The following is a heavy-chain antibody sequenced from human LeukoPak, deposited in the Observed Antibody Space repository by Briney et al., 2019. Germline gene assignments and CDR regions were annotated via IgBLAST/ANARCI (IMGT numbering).Heavy chain of an antibody. D-gene: IGHD6-6*01. Sequence: SQTLSLTCTVSGGSISSGSYSWSWIRQPAEKGLEFIGRIYTTRTTNYNPSLESRVTISSDTSKNQFSLKLSSVTAADTAVYYCARDLVSSSSYFDPWGQGTLVTVSS. V-gene: IGHV4-61*02. CDR2: IYTTRTT. CDR3: ARDLVSSSSYFDP. J-gene: IGHJ5*02. CDR1: GGSISSGSYS.